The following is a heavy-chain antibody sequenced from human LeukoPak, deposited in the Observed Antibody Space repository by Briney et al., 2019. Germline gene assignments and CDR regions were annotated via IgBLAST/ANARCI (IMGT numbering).Heavy chain of an antibody. V-gene: IGHV3-21*01. CDR1: GFSFSDYS. CDR2: ISSYSTHI. Sequence: GGSLRLSCAASGFSFSDYSMNWVRQAPGKGLEWVSFISSYSTHIYYADSLKGRFTISRDNAKNSLYLQMNSLRAEDTAVYYCARDSFAGYDSSGYSSYDYWGQGTLVTVSS. D-gene: IGHD3-22*01. CDR3: ARDSFAGYDSSGYSSYDY. J-gene: IGHJ4*02.